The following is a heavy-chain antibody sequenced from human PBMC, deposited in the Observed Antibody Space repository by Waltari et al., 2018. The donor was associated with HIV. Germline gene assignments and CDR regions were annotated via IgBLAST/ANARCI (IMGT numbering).Heavy chain of an antibody. CDR1: GFIVSDNY. CDR2: LYSNGNT. CDR3: ARMQRFYGSEQSRYFYFGMDV. Sequence: EVQLVESGGNLTRPGGSLRLSCVGSGFIVSDNYLSLVRQAPGKGPELVSVLYSNGNTLYGGSVKGRFTIFRDNSRNTLYLQMNTLRVDDTAVYYCARMQRFYGSEQSRYFYFGMDVWGQGTTVTVSS. V-gene: IGHV3-53*01. D-gene: IGHD3-16*02. J-gene: IGHJ6*02.